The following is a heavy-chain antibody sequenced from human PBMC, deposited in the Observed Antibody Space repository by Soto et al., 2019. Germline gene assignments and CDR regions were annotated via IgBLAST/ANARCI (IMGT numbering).Heavy chain of an antibody. V-gene: IGHV4-4*02. J-gene: IGHJ4*02. Sequence: QVQLQESGPGLVKPSGTLSLTCAVSGGSISSSNWWRWVRQPPGKGLEWIGEIYHSGRTNYNPSLKSRVTISVDKSKILFSLKLTSVPAADTAVYYCARVGCSGGTCYSEKYYFDYWGQGTLVTVSS. CDR2: IYHSGRT. D-gene: IGHD2-15*01. CDR1: GGSISSSNW. CDR3: ARVGCSGGTCYSEKYYFDY.